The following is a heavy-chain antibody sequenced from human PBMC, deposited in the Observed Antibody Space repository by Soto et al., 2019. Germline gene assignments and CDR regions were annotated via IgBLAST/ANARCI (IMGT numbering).Heavy chain of an antibody. CDR2: INPNSGGT. CDR3: AKNGQPPYYYYGMDV. V-gene: IGHV1-2*04. Sequence: ASVKVSCKASGYTFTGYYMHWVRQAPGQGLEWMGWINPNSGGTNYAQKFQGWVTMTRDTSISTAYMELSRLRSDDTAVYYCAKNGQPPYYYYGMDVWGQGTSVTVSS. CDR1: GYTFTGYY. D-gene: IGHD2-8*01. J-gene: IGHJ6*02.